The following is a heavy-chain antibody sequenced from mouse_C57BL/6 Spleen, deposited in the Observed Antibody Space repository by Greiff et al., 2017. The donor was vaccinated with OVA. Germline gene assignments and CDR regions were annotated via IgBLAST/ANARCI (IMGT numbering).Heavy chain of an antibody. CDR3: AREGGNYDWFAY. Sequence: EVKLVESGPGLVKPSQSLSLTCSVTGYSITSGYYWNWIRQFPGNKLEWMGYISYDGSNNYNPSLKNRISITRDTSKNQFFLKLNSVTTEDTATYYCAREGGNYDWFAYWGQGTLVTVSA. D-gene: IGHD2-1*01. V-gene: IGHV3-6*01. J-gene: IGHJ3*01. CDR2: ISYDGSN. CDR1: GYSITSGYY.